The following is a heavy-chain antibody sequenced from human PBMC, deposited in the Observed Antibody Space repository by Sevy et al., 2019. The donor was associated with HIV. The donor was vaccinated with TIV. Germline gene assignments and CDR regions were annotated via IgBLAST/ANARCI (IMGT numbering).Heavy chain of an antibody. V-gene: IGHV3-49*03. CDR2: VRSKDYGGTT. CDR1: GFSIGDYG. Sequence: GGSLRLSCTASGFSIGDYGMSWFRQAPGKGLEWVGLVRSKDYGGTTEYAASVRGRFTISRDDSKRIAYLQMNSLKAEDTALYFCSREINRFPGDAFDIWGQGTMVTVSS. J-gene: IGHJ3*02. CDR3: SREINRFPGDAFDI.